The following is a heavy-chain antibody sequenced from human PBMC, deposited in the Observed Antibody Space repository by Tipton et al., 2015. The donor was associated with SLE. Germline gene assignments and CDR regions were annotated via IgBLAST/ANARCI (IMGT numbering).Heavy chain of an antibody. D-gene: IGHD3-22*01. CDR1: GGSISSGGYY. Sequence: TLSLTCTVSGGSISSGGYYWSWIRQHPGKGLEWIGYIYYSGSTNYNPSLKSRVTISVDTSKNQFSLKLSSVTAADTAVYYCASGNCDSSGDGDAFDIWGQGTMVTVSS. V-gene: IGHV4-61*08. J-gene: IGHJ3*02. CDR2: IYYSGST. CDR3: ASGNCDSSGDGDAFDI.